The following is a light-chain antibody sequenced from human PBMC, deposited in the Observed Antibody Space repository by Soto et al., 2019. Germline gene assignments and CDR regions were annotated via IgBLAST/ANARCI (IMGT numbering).Light chain of an antibody. J-gene: IGLJ1*01. Sequence: QSVLTQPPSASGSPGQSVTISCTGTSSDVGGYNYVSWYQQHPGKAPKLMIYEVSKRPSGVPDRFSGSKSGNTASLTVSGLQAEDEADDYCSSYGGSTNPYVFGTGTKLTVL. CDR1: SSDVGGYNY. CDR3: SSYGGSTNPYV. V-gene: IGLV2-8*01. CDR2: EVS.